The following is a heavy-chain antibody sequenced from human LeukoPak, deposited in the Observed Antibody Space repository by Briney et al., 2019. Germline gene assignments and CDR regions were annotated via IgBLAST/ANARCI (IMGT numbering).Heavy chain of an antibody. CDR1: DASIWSYD. J-gene: IGHJ3*02. Sequence: SETLSLTCAVSDASIWSYDWSWIRKPPGKGMEWIGGIYNSGGTNDNPSLKSRVSISLDTSKNQFSLSLTSVTAADTAVYFCARDRPAEKISVWFGGPPAGLDPFDIWGQGKMVIVSS. V-gene: IGHV4-59*01. D-gene: IGHD3-10*01. CDR3: ARDRPAEKISVWFGGPPAGLDPFDI. CDR2: IYNSGGT.